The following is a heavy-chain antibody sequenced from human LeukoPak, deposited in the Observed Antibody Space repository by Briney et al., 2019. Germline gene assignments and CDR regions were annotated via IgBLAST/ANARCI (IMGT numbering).Heavy chain of an antibody. V-gene: IGHV4-38-2*02. CDR2: IYHSGST. CDR3: ASNSPTKRSGWYLSYYYMDV. J-gene: IGHJ6*03. CDR1: GYSISSGYY. Sequence: SETLSLTCTVSGYSISSGYYWGWIRQPPGKGLEWIGSIYHSGSTYYNPSLKSRVTISVDTSKNQFSLKLSSVTAADTAVYYCASNSPTKRSGWYLSYYYMDVWGKGTTVTISS. D-gene: IGHD6-19*01.